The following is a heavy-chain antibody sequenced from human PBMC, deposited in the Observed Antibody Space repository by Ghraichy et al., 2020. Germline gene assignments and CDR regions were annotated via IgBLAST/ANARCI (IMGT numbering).Heavy chain of an antibody. CDR3: ARDLDYGGTYDAFDI. CDR2: INPNSGGT. Sequence: ASVKVSCKASGYTFTGYYMHWVRQAPGQGLEWMGWINPNSGGTNYAQKFQGWVTMTRDTSISTAYMELSRLRSDDTAVYYCARDLDYGGTYDAFDIWGQGTMVTVSS. CDR1: GYTFTGYY. V-gene: IGHV1-2*04. J-gene: IGHJ3*02. D-gene: IGHD4-23*01.